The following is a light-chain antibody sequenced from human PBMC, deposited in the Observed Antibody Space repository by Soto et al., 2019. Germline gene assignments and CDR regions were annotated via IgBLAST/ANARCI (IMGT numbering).Light chain of an antibody. CDR1: XXLLHITGETF. Sequence: GITQSALALAXXPXXLSXXXVKGSXXLLHITGETFLFWYLQKPGQSPQLLIYEVSTRVSGVPDRFSGSGSGTDFTLEISRVETDDVGIYYCMQSTQLPPTFGQGTRLEIK. V-gene: IGKV2D-29*02. J-gene: IGKJ5*01. CDR2: EVS. CDR3: MQSTQLPPT.